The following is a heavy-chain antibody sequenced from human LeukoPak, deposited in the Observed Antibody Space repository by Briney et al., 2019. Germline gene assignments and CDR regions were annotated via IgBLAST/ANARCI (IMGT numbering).Heavy chain of an antibody. D-gene: IGHD2-15*01. CDR2: FSATDGSA. J-gene: IGHJ3*01. CDR1: GITVSNYG. V-gene: IGHV3-23*01. Sequence: GGSLRLSCAASGITVSNYGMTWVRQAPGKGLEWVSAFSATDGSAQYADSVRGRFSISRDNSKNSLYLQMNSLGDEDTAVYFCAKARVVAGGTGAFDVWGQGTMVTVSS. CDR3: AKARVVAGGTGAFDV.